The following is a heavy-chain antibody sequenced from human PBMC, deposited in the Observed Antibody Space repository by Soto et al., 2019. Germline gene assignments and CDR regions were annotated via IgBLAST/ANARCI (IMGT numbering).Heavy chain of an antibody. CDR3: ARVGITGTAGHPVWFDP. Sequence: LETLSLTCAVYGGSFSGYYWSWIRQPPGKGLEWIGEINHSGSTNYNPSLKSRVTISVDTSKNQFSLKLSSVTAADTAVYYCARVGITGTAGHPVWFDPWGQGTLVTVSS. V-gene: IGHV4-34*01. CDR2: INHSGST. CDR1: GGSFSGYY. J-gene: IGHJ5*02. D-gene: IGHD1-7*01.